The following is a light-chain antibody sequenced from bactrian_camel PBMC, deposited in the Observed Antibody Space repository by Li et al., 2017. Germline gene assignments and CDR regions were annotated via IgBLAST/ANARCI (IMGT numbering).Light chain of an antibody. V-gene: IGKV1-7*01. J-gene: IGKJ3*01. Sequence: GVPARFSGSLIGDKAALTITGAQTEDEAIYFCALWYNNHWVFGGGTKL.